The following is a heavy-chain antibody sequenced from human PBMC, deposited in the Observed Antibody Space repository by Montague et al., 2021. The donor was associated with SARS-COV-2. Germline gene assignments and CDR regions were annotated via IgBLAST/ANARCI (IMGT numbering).Heavy chain of an antibody. CDR2: ITGSDENT. J-gene: IGHJ4*02. D-gene: IGHD1-1*01. CDR1: EFPFSNYA. V-gene: IGHV3-23*01. CDR3: ARDRTNLEAFDY. Sequence: SRRLSCAASEFPFSNYAMSWVRQAPGKGLEWVSTITGSDENTHYADSVKGRFTISRDNSKNTLSLQMNRLRADDTAIYYCARDRTNLEAFDYWGQGTLVIVSS.